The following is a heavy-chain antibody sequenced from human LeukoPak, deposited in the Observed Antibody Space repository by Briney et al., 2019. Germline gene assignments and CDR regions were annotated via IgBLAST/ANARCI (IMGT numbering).Heavy chain of an antibody. CDR1: RYTFTGYY. V-gene: IGHV1-2*02. J-gene: IGHJ4*02. CDR2: INPNSGGT. Sequence: ASVKVSCKASRYTFTGYYMHWVRQAPGQGLEWMGWINPNSGGTNYAQKFQGRVTMTRDTSISTAYVELSRLRSDDTAVYYCARDDSSSWYRFDYWGQGTLVTVSS. CDR3: ARDDSSSWYRFDY. D-gene: IGHD6-13*01.